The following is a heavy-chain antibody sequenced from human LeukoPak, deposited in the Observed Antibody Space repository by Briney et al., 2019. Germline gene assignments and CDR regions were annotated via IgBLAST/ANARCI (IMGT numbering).Heavy chain of an antibody. CDR2: ISDDGRST. D-gene: IGHD1-26*01. J-gene: IGHJ4*02. Sequence: GGSLRLSCAASGFTFSSYAMSWVRQAPGEGLVWVSCISDDGRSTSYADSVKGRFTISRDNAKNTLSLQMNSLRAEDTAMYYCIKDGGGSYSTTYDYWGQGALVTVSS. CDR1: GFTFSSYA. CDR3: IKDGGGSYSTTYDY. V-gene: IGHV3-74*01.